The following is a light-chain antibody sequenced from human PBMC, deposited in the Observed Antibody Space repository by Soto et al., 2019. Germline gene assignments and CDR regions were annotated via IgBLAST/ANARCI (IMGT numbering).Light chain of an antibody. CDR3: QQSYSSPRT. CDR2: AAY. V-gene: IGKV1-39*01. J-gene: IGKJ1*01. CDR1: QSISTY. Sequence: DIQMTQSPSSLSASVGDRVTITCRASQSISTYLHWYQQKPGKAPKLLIYAAYTLQSGVPSRFSGRGSGTDFTLTISSLQPEDFATYSCQQSYSSPRTFGQGTKVEIK.